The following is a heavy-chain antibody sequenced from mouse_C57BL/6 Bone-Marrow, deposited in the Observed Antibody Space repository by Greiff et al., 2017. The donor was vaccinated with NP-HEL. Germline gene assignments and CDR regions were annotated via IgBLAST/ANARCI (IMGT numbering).Heavy chain of an antibody. Sequence: QVTLNESGPGILQSSQTLSLTCSFSGFSLSTSGMGVSWIRQPSGKGLEWLAHIYWDDDKRYTPSLKSRLTISKDTSRNQGFLKITSVDTADTATYYCARPDYYGSSYWYFDVWGTGTTGTVSS. D-gene: IGHD1-1*01. CDR3: ARPDYYGSSYWYFDV. V-gene: IGHV8-12*01. CDR1: GFSLSTSGMG. CDR2: IYWDDDK. J-gene: IGHJ1*03.